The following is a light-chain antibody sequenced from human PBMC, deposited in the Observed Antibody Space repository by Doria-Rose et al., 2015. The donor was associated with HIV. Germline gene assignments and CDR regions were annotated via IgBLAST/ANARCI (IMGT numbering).Light chain of an antibody. CDR1: QSFSSTY. J-gene: IGKJ1*01. V-gene: IGKV3-20*01. CDR2: DGS. CDR3: HQYGTSWT. Sequence: DIVMTQTPGTLSLSPGERATLSCRASQSFSSTYLAWYQQKPGQAPNLLIYDGSTRATGIPDRFSASGSGTDFTLTINRLEPEDFALYYCHQYGTSWTFGQGTKVEI.